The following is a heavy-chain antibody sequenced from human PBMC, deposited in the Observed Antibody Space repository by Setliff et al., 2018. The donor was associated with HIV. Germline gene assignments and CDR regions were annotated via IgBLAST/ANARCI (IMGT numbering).Heavy chain of an antibody. D-gene: IGHD3-22*01. J-gene: IGHJ4*02. V-gene: IGHV4-38-2*02. CDR2: IYHRGNT. Sequence: SETLSLTCTVSGGSISSHYWGWIRQPPGKGLEWIGSIYHRGNTYYNPSLKSRVTISFDTSKNQFSLKLSFVTAADTAVYYCAREKNSSGYYFKGWGLGVFDFWGQGTLVTVSS. CDR3: AREKNSSGYYFKGWGLGVFDF. CDR1: GGSISSHY.